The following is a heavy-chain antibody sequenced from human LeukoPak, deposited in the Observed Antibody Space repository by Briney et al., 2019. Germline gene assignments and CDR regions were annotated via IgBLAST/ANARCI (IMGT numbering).Heavy chain of an antibody. J-gene: IGHJ5*02. D-gene: IGHD1-26*01. CDR3: ARDSRQWVEQLPYGWFDP. Sequence: GGSLRLSCAASGFTFSAYTMNWVRQPPGKGLEWVSYISSSGSYIYYADSVKGRYTISRDKNSLYLQMDSLRAEDTAVYYCARDSRQWVEQLPYGWFDPWGQGTLVTVSP. CDR2: ISSSGSYI. CDR1: GFTFSAYT. V-gene: IGHV3-21*01.